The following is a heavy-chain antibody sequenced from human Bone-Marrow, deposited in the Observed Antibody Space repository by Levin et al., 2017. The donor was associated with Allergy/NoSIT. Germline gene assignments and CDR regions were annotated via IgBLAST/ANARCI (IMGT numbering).Heavy chain of an antibody. D-gene: IGHD2-21*02. V-gene: IGHV7-4-1*01. CDR3: ARKAHLLGGGDWYYFDY. CDR2: INTNTGNP. J-gene: IGHJ4*02. CDR1: GYTFTSYA. Sequence: ASVKVSCKASGYTFTSYAMNWVRQAPGQGLEWMGWINTNTGNPTYAQGFTGRFVFSLDTSVSTAYLQICSLKAEDTAVYYCARKAHLLGGGDWYYFDYWGQGTLVTVSS.